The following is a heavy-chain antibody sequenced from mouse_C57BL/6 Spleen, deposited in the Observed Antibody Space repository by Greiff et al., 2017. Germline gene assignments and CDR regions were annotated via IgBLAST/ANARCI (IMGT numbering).Heavy chain of an antibody. CDR3: ARVYGTGYFDY. CDR1: GYTFISYD. V-gene: IGHV1-85*01. CDR2: IYPRDGST. Sequence: QVQLQQSGPELVKPGASVKLSCKASGYTFISYDINWVKQRPGQGLEWIGWIYPRDGSTKYNAKFKGKATLTVDTSASTAYMELHSLTSEDSAVYFCARVYGTGYFDYWGQGTTLTVSS. D-gene: IGHD1-1*01. J-gene: IGHJ2*01.